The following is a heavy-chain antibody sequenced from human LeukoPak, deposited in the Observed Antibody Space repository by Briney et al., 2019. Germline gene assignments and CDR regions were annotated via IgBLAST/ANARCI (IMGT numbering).Heavy chain of an antibody. CDR2: MNPNSGNT. CDR3: ASALKRGSAGTLIDY. CDR1: GYTFTSHD. Sequence: ASAKVSCKASGYTFTSHDINWVRQATGQGLEWMGWMNPNSGNTGYAQKFQDRVTVTRNTSISTAYMELSSLESEDTAVYYCASALKRGSAGTLIDYWGQGTLVTVSS. J-gene: IGHJ4*02. V-gene: IGHV1-8*01. D-gene: IGHD6-13*01.